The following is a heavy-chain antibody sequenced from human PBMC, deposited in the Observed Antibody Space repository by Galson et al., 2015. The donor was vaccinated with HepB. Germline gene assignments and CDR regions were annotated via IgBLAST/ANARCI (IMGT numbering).Heavy chain of an antibody. J-gene: IGHJ3*02. D-gene: IGHD2-21*02. CDR1: GFTFSSYW. V-gene: IGHV3-7*03. CDR2: IKQDGSEK. CDR3: ARGYCGGDCYPGPGAFDI. Sequence: SLRLSCAASGFTFSSYWMSWVRQAPGKGLEWVANIKQDGSEKYYVDSVKGRFTISRDNAKNSLYLQMNSLRAEDTAVYYCARGYCGGDCYPGPGAFDIWGQGTMVTVSS.